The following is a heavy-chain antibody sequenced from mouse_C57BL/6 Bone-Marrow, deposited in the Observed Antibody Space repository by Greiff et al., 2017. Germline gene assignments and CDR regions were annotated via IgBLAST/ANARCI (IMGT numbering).Heavy chain of an antibody. V-gene: IGHV1-82*01. Sequence: QVQLQQSGPELVKPGASVKISCKASGYAFSSSWMNWVKQRPGKGLEWIGRIYPGDGDTNYNGKFKGKATLTADKSSSTAYMQLSSLTSEDSAVYFYARYYDGYYVDVWGTGTTVTVSS. CDR3: ARYYDGYYVDV. D-gene: IGHD2-3*01. CDR1: GYAFSSSW. CDR2: IYPGDGDT. J-gene: IGHJ1*03.